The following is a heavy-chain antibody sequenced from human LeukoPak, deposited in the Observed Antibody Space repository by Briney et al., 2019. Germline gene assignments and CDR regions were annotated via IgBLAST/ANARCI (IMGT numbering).Heavy chain of an antibody. D-gene: IGHD2-2*01. J-gene: IGHJ3*02. V-gene: IGHV4-59*01. CDR3: ARDPRRWNCSSTSCYDADAFDI. Sequence: SETLSLTCTVSGGCISSYYWSWVRQPPGKGLEWIGYIYYSGSTNYNPSLKSRVTISVDTSKNQFSLKLSSVTAADTAVYYCARDPRRWNCSSTSCYDADAFDIWGQGTMVTVSS. CDR1: GGCISSYY. CDR2: IYYSGST.